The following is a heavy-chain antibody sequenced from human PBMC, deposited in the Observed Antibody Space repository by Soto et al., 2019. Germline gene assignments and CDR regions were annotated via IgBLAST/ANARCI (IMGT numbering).Heavy chain of an antibody. CDR3: ARERIAAALNWFDP. CDR2: IYYSGST. V-gene: IGHV4-59*01. D-gene: IGHD6-13*01. Sequence: SETLSLTCTVSGGSISSYYWSWIRRPPGKGLEWIGYIYYSGSTNYNPSLKSRVTISVDTSKNQFSLKLSSVTAADTAVYYCARERIAAALNWFDPWGQGTLVTVSS. CDR1: GGSISSYY. J-gene: IGHJ5*02.